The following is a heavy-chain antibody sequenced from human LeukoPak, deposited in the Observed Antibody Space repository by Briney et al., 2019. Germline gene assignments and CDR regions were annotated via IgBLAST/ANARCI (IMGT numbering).Heavy chain of an antibody. CDR2: INRNSSYI. CDR1: GFTFSSYS. CDR3: ARWDNEYCRSTSCYRGGYYFDY. D-gene: IGHD2-2*02. Sequence: GGSLRLSCAASGFTFSSYSMHWVRQAPGQGLEWVSSINRNSSYIYYADSVKGRFTITRDNAKNPLYLQMNSLRAEDTAVYYWARWDNEYCRSTSCYRGGYYFDYWGQGTLVTVSS. V-gene: IGHV3-21*01. J-gene: IGHJ4*02.